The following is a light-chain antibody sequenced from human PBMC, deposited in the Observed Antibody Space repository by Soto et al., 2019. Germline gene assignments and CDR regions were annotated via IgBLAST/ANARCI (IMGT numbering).Light chain of an antibody. CDR1: SSNIENNY. J-gene: IGLJ2*01. CDR3: GTWDSSLSTVL. V-gene: IGLV1-51*01. Sequence: QSVLTQPPSVSAAPGQKVTISCSGSSSNIENNYVSWYQQLPGTAPKLLIYDNNQIPSGIPDRFSGSKSGTSATLGITGLQTGDEADYYCGTWDSSLSTVLFGGGTKLTVL. CDR2: DNN.